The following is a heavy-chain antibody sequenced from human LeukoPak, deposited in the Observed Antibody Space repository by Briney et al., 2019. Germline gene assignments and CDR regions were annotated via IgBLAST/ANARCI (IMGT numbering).Heavy chain of an antibody. J-gene: IGHJ5*02. CDR3: ARYGHYGDSSDL. CDR1: GYTFTGYY. Sequence: GASVKVSCKASGYTFTGYYMHWVRQAPGQGLEWMGRINPNSGGTNYAQKLQGRVTMTTDTSTSTAYMELRSLRSDDTAVYYCARYGHYGDSSDLWGQGTLVTVSS. CDR2: INPNSGGT. D-gene: IGHD3-22*01. V-gene: IGHV1-2*06.